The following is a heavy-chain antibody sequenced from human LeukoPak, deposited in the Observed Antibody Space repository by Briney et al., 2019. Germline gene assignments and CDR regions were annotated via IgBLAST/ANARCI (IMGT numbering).Heavy chain of an antibody. J-gene: IGHJ5*02. CDR3: ARDVPGSIGTTARFDP. Sequence: GASVKVSCKSSGYTSSSYGISWIRQAPGQGLEWMGWISAYNDNTNYAQIFQGRVTMTTDTSTSTAYMELRSLRSNDTAEYYCARDVPGSIGTTARFDPWGQGTLVIVSS. CDR2: ISAYNDNT. V-gene: IGHV1-18*01. D-gene: IGHD1-1*01. CDR1: GYTSSSYG.